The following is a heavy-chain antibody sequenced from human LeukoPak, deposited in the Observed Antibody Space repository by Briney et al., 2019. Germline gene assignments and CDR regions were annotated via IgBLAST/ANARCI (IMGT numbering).Heavy chain of an antibody. V-gene: IGHV3-53*01. J-gene: IGHJ5*02. CDR1: GFTVSSNY. CDR2: IYSGGST. Sequence: GGSLRLSCAASGFTVSSNYMSWVRQAPGKGLEWVSVIYSGGSTYYADSVKGRFTISRDNSKNTLYLQMNSLRAEDTAVYYCARASSSSFANWFDPWGQGTLVTVSS. CDR3: ARASSSSFANWFDP. D-gene: IGHD6-13*01.